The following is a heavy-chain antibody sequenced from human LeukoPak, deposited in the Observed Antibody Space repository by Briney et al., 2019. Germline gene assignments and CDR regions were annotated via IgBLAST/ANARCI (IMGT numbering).Heavy chain of an antibody. D-gene: IGHD3-22*01. Sequence: SETLSLTCTVSNYSISSGYYWGWIRQPPGKGLEWIGSIYHSGSPYYNPSLESRVTISVDTSKNEFSLRLSFVTAADTAVYYCARERGDNYESSGYRDYWGQGTLVTVSS. J-gene: IGHJ4*02. CDR3: ARERGDNYESSGYRDY. V-gene: IGHV4-38-2*02. CDR2: IYHSGSP. CDR1: NYSISSGYY.